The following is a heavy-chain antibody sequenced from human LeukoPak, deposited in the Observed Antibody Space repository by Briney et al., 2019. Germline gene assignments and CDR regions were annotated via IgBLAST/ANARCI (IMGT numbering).Heavy chain of an antibody. Sequence: ASVKVSCKASGGTFSSYAISWVRQAPGQGLEWMGGIIPIFGTANYAQKFQGRVTITADESTSTACMELSSLRSEDTAVYYCARVLGCGGDCYSDNDAFDIWGQGTMVTVSS. CDR3: ARVLGCGGDCYSDNDAFDI. CDR2: IIPIFGTA. CDR1: GGTFSSYA. J-gene: IGHJ3*02. V-gene: IGHV1-69*13. D-gene: IGHD2-21*02.